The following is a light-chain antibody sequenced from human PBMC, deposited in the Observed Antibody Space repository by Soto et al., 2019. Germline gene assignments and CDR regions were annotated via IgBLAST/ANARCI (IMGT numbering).Light chain of an antibody. CDR2: AAS. J-gene: IGKJ1*01. Sequence: EIVLTQSPGTLSLSPGERVTLSCRASQSVSSSYLAWYQQKPGQAPRLLIYAASSRATGIPDRFSGSGSGTDFTLTISRLEPQDFAVYYCQHYGSSPWTFGQGTKVEIK. V-gene: IGKV3-20*01. CDR1: QSVSSSY. CDR3: QHYGSSPWT.